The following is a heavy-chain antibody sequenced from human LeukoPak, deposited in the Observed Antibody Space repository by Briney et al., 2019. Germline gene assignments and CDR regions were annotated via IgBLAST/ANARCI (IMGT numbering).Heavy chain of an antibody. CDR1: GYTFTGYY. Sequence: ASVKVSCKASGYTFTGYYMHWVRQAPGQGLEWMGWINPNSGGTNYAQKFQGRVTMTRDTSISTAYMELSRLRSDDKAVYYCARGSPDMIVVVIDYWGQGTLVTVSS. J-gene: IGHJ4*02. CDR3: ARGSPDMIVVVIDY. CDR2: INPNSGGT. V-gene: IGHV1-2*02. D-gene: IGHD3-22*01.